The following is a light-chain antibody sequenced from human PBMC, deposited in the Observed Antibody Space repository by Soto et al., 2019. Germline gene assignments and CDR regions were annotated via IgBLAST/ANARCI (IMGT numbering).Light chain of an antibody. CDR2: DVS. J-gene: IGLJ1*01. Sequence: QSALTQPASVSGSPGQSITISCTGTSTDVGGYDFVSWYQQHPGKAPKLMISDVSKRPSGVPDRFSGSKSGNTASLTVSGLQAEDEADYYCSSYAGSSNVFGTGTKVTVL. CDR1: STDVGGYDF. V-gene: IGLV2-8*01. CDR3: SSYAGSSNV.